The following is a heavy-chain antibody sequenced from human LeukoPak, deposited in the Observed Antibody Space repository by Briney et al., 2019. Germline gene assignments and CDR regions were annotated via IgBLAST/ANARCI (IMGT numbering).Heavy chain of an antibody. CDR2: IRYDGSNK. CDR3: ARSGYDILTGAFDI. Sequence: GGSLRLSCAASGFTFSSYGMHWVRQAPGKGLEWVAFIRYDGSNKYYADSVKGRFTISRDNSKKTLYLQMNSLRAEDTAVYYCARSGYDILTGAFDIWGQGTMVTVSS. J-gene: IGHJ3*02. D-gene: IGHD3-9*01. V-gene: IGHV3-30*02. CDR1: GFTFSSYG.